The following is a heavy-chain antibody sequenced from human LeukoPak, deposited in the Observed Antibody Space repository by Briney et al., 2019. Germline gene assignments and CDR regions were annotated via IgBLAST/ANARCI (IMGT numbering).Heavy chain of an antibody. CDR2: IYYSGST. D-gene: IGHD1-26*01. CDR3: ARVRTTYRNFDY. V-gene: IGHV4-59*08. J-gene: IGHJ4*02. Sequence: SETLSLTCTVSGGSISSYYWSWIRQPPGKGLEWIGYIYYSGSTNYNPSLKGRVTISVDTSKNQFSLKLSSVTAADTAVYYCARVRTTYRNFDYWGQGTLVTVSS. CDR1: GGSISSYY.